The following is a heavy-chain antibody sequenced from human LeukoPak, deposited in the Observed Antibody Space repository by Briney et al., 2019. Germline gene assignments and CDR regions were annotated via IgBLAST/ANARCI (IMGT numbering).Heavy chain of an antibody. V-gene: IGHV3-7*01. Sequence: QPGGSLRLSCAASGFTFSSYWMSWVRQAPGKGLEWVANIKQDGSEKYYVDSVEGRFTISRDNAKNSLYLQMNSLRAEDTAVYYCARDTGSYYYDSSGYQSAFDIWGQGTMVTVSS. CDR3: ARDTGSYYYDSSGYQSAFDI. CDR1: GFTFSSYW. CDR2: IKQDGSEK. D-gene: IGHD3-22*01. J-gene: IGHJ3*02.